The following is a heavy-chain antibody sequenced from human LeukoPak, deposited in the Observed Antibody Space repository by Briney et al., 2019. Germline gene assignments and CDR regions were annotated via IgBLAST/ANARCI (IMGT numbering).Heavy chain of an antibody. V-gene: IGHV3-53*01. CDR1: GFTFSSNY. Sequence: PGGSLRLSCAASGFTFSSNYMSWVRQAPGKGLEWVSVIYSGGSTYYADSVKGRFTISRDNSKNTLYLQMNSLRAEDTAVYYCASPGDYDYVWGSFDYWGQGTLVTVSS. D-gene: IGHD3-16*01. CDR3: ASPGDYDYVWGSFDY. J-gene: IGHJ4*02. CDR2: IYSGGST.